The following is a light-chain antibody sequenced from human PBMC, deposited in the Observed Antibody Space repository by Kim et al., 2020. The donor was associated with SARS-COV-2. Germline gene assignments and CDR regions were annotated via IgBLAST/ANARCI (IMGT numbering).Light chain of an antibody. V-gene: IGKV1-6*01. Sequence: SVGDRATITCRASQGIRNDLGWYQQTPGKAPKLLIYAASNLQSGVSPRFSGSGSGTDFTLTISSLQPEDFATYYCLQDYTYPRTFGQGTKVDIK. CDR1: QGIRND. CDR2: AAS. CDR3: LQDYTYPRT. J-gene: IGKJ1*01.